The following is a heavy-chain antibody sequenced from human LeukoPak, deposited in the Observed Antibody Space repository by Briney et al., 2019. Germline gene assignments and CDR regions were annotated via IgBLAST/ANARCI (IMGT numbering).Heavy chain of an antibody. CDR3: ARGRYSGSYLYFDY. D-gene: IGHD1-26*01. CDR2: IYHSGST. V-gene: IGHV4-38-2*01. Sequence: SETPSLTCAVSGYSISSGYYWGWIRQPPGKGLEWIGSIYHSGSTYYNPSLKSRVTISVDTSKNQFSLELSSVTAADTAVYYCARGRYSGSYLYFDYWGQGTLVTVSS. J-gene: IGHJ4*02. CDR1: GYSISSGYY.